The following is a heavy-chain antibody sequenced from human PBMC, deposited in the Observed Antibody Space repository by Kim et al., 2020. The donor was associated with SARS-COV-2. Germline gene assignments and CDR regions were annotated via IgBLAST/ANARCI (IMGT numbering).Heavy chain of an antibody. J-gene: IGHJ6*02. Sequence: GGSLRLSCAASGFTFSSYAMSWVRQAPGKGLEWVSAISGSGGSTYYADSVKGRFTISRDNSKNTMYLQMNSLRAEDTAVYYCAKLGSSSSAGDYYYYYGMYVWGQGTTFTVS. CDR2: ISGSGGST. V-gene: IGHV3-23*01. D-gene: IGHD6-6*01. CDR1: GFTFSSYA. CDR3: AKLGSSSSAGDYYYYYGMYV.